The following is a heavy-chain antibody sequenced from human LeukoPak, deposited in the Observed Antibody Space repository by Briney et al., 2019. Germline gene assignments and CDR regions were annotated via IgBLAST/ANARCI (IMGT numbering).Heavy chain of an antibody. CDR3: AKERYDFWSGYRNHFDY. V-gene: IGHV3-30*18. J-gene: IGHJ4*02. CDR2: ISYDGSNK. Sequence: GGSLRLSCAASGFTFSSYGMQWVRQAPGKGLEGVAVISYDGSNKYYADSVKGRFTISRDNSKNTLYLQMNSLRAEDTAVYYCAKERYDFWSGYRNHFDYWGQGTLVTVSS. D-gene: IGHD3-3*01. CDR1: GFTFSSYG.